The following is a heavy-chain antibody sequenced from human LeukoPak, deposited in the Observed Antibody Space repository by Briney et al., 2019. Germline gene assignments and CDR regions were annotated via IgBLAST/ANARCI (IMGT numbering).Heavy chain of an antibody. CDR2: IYYSGST. J-gene: IGHJ3*02. D-gene: IGHD7-27*01. Sequence: VTPSETLSLTCTVSGVSISSYYWGWIRPPPGKGLEWIGYIYYSGSTNYNPSLKSRVTISVDTSKNQFSLKLSSVTAADTAVYYCARDLTGAGGPIYAFDIWGQGTMVTVSS. V-gene: IGHV4-59*01. CDR1: GVSISSYY. CDR3: ARDLTGAGGPIYAFDI.